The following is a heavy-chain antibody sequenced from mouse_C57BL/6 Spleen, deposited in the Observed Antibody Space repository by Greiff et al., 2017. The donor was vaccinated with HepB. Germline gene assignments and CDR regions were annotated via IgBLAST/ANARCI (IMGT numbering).Heavy chain of an antibody. CDR1: GFTFSNYW. J-gene: IGHJ1*03. CDR2: IRLKSDNYAT. D-gene: IGHD5-1-1*01. Sequence: EVKLQESGGGLVQPGGSMKLSCVASGFTFSNYWMNWVRQSPEKGLEWVAQIRLKSDNYATHYAESVKGRFTISRDDSKSSVYLQMNNLRAEDTGIYSCTGILDFDVWGTGTTVTVSS. CDR3: TGILDFDV. V-gene: IGHV6-3*01.